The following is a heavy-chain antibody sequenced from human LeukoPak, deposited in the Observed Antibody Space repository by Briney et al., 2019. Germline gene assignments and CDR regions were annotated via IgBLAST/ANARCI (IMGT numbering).Heavy chain of an antibody. V-gene: IGHV4-59*01. CDR1: GGSISSYY. Sequence: PSETLSLTCTVSGGSISSYYWSWIRQPPGKGLEWIGYIYYIGSTNYNPSLKSRVTISVDTSKNQFSLKLSSVTAADTAVYYCARGAYCGGDCSYFQHWGQGTLVTVSS. J-gene: IGHJ1*01. D-gene: IGHD2-21*02. CDR3: ARGAYCGGDCSYFQH. CDR2: IYYIGST.